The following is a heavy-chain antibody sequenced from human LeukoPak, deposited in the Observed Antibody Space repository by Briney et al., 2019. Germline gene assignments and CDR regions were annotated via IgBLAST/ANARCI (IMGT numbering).Heavy chain of an antibody. D-gene: IGHD2-15*01. CDR2: INPSGGST. Sequence: ASVKVSCKASGYTFTSYYMHWVRQAPGQGLEWMGIINPSGGSTSYAQKFQGRVTMTRDTSTSTVYMELSSLRSEDTAVYYCARESSPDIVVVVAANGDFQHWGQGTLVTVSS. V-gene: IGHV1-46*01. J-gene: IGHJ1*01. CDR1: GYTFTSYY. CDR3: ARESSPDIVVVVAANGDFQH.